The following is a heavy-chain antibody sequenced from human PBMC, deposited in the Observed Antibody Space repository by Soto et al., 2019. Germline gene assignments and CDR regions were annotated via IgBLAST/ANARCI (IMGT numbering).Heavy chain of an antibody. Sequence: QVQLVQSGAEVKKPGPSGKVPCKASGSPFPSYGTTRLRRAPGQGLGWMGWISAYNGNTNYAQKLQGRVTMTTDTSTSTAYMELRSLRSDDTAVYYCARPHSYYYYGMDVWGQGTTVTVSS. CDR1: GSPFPSYG. V-gene: IGHV1-18*04. J-gene: IGHJ6*02. CDR3: ARPHSYYYYGMDV. CDR2: ISAYNGNT.